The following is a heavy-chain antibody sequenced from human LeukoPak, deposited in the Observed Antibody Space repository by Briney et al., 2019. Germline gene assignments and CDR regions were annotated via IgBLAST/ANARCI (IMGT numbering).Heavy chain of an antibody. CDR3: AREVAGTCAFDI. Sequence: SQTLSLTCDISGDSVSSNSAAWNWIRQSPSRGLEWLGRTYYRSRWYDDYAVSVKSRITLSPDTSKNRFYLQLSSVTPEETAVYYCAREVAGTCAFDIWGQGTVVTVSS. D-gene: IGHD1-1*01. CDR2: TYYRSRWYD. CDR1: GDSVSSNSAA. V-gene: IGHV6-1*01. J-gene: IGHJ3*02.